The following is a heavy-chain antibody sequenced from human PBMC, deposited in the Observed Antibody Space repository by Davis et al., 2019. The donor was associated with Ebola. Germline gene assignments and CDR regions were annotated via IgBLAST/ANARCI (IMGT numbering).Heavy chain of an antibody. CDR1: GFTFSTFG. J-gene: IGHJ2*01. Sequence: GESLKISCAASGFTFSTFGMHWVRQAPGKGLVWVSRMNSDGSTTSYADSVKGRFTISRDNAKNTLYLQMNSLRVEDTAVYYCARRVGATTGWYSDLWGRGTLVTVSS. CDR2: MNSDGSTT. V-gene: IGHV3-74*01. CDR3: ARRVGATTGWYSDL. D-gene: IGHD1-26*01.